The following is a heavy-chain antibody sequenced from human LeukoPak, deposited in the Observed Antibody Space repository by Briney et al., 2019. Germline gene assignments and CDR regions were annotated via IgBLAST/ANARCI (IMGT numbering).Heavy chain of an antibody. CDR1: GGSISSYY. J-gene: IGHJ4*02. CDR2: IYYSGST. D-gene: IGHD3-3*01. CDR3: ASLRYDFWSGYYLGLDY. Sequence: SETLSLTCTVSGGSISSYYWSWIRQPPGKGLEWIGYIYYSGSTNYNPSLKSRVTISVDTSKNQFPLKLSSVTAADTAVYYCASLRYDFWSGYYLGLDYWGQGTLVTVSS. V-gene: IGHV4-59*01.